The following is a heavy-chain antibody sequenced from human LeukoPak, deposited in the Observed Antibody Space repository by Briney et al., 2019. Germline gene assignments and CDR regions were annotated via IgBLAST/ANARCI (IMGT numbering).Heavy chain of an antibody. CDR2: IYYSGST. V-gene: IGHV4-39*07. CDR3: ARYCSGGSCYTDAFDI. CDR1: GGSISSSSYY. J-gene: IGHJ3*02. Sequence: SETLSLTCTVSGGSISSSSYYWGWIRQPPGKGLEWIGSIYYSGSTYYNPSLKSRVTISVDTSKNQFSLKLSSVTAADTAVYYCARYCSGGSCYTDAFDIWGQGTMVTVSS. D-gene: IGHD2-15*01.